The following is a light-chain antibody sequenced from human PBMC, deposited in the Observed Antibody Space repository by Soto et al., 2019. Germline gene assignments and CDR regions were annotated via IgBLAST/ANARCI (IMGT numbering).Light chain of an antibody. J-gene: IGLJ3*02. CDR3: TSYTTSTTRV. CDR2: DVS. Sequence: QSALTQPASVSGSPGQSITISCTGTSSDVGSYNYVSWYQQPPGKAPKLMIYDVSHRPSGVSNRFSGSKSGHTASLTISGLQAEDEADYYCTSYTTSTTRVFGGGTKLTVL. CDR1: SSDVGSYNY. V-gene: IGLV2-14*01.